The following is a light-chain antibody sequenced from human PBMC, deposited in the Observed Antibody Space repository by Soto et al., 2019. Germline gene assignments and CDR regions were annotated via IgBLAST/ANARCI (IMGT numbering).Light chain of an antibody. CDR1: SSDVGGYNY. Sequence: QSVLTQPPSVSEAPGQRVTISCTGTSSDVGGYNYVSWYQQHPGKAPKLMIYNVSNRPSGVSNRFSGSKSGNTASLTISGLQAEDEADYYCSSYSGSTAVVFGGGTKLTVL. CDR2: NVS. V-gene: IGLV2-14*01. J-gene: IGLJ2*01. CDR3: SSYSGSTAVV.